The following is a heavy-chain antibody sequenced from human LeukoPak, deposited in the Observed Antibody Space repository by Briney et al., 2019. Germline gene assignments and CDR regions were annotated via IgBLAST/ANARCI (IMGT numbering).Heavy chain of an antibody. V-gene: IGHV3-21*04. CDR2: ISSNSNI. CDR3: AKDRGDSSGFNWFDP. D-gene: IGHD6-19*01. J-gene: IGHJ5*02. Sequence: PGGSLRLSCAASGFTFSSYSMNWVRQAPGKGLEWVSSISSNSNIYYADSVKGRFTISRDNAKNSLYLQMNSLRAEDTALYYCAKDRGDSSGFNWFDPWGQGTLVTVSS. CDR1: GFTFSSYS.